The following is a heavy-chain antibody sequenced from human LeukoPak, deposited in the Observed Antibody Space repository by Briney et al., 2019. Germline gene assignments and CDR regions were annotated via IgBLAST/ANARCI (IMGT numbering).Heavy chain of an antibody. J-gene: IGHJ4*02. CDR1: VFTFSSHR. Sequence: GGSQSLSCAPSVFTFSSHRMHWVRQAPGKGLEWVTVVSNDGSNKYYADSVKGRISISRDNSKNTLYLQMNSLSAEDTAIYYCAKDRPKYCGGDCSIFDYWGQGTLVTVSS. D-gene: IGHD2-21*02. CDR2: VSNDGSNK. CDR3: AKDRPKYCGGDCSIFDY. V-gene: IGHV3-30*18.